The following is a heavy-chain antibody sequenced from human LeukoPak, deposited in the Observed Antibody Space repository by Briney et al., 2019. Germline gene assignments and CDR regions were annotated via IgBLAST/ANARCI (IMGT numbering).Heavy chain of an antibody. V-gene: IGHV4-30-2*01. CDR1: GGSISRGGYS. J-gene: IGHJ4*02. D-gene: IGHD3-22*01. Sequence: PSQTLSLTCAVSGGSISRGGYSWSWIRQPPGKGLAWIGYIYHSGSTYYNPSLKSRVAISVDRSKNQFSLKLSSVTAADTAVYYCARGQSSGYYYDYWGQGTLVTVSS. CDR3: ARGQSSGYYYDY. CDR2: IYHSGST.